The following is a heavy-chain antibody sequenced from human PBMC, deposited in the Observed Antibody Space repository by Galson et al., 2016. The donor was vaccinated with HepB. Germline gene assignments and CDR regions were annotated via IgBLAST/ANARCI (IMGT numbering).Heavy chain of an antibody. CDR3: AKVKNCSGGSCYSWGTFDS. J-gene: IGHJ5*01. CDR1: GFTFSSYA. Sequence: SLRLSCAASGFTFSSYAMSWVRQAPGKGLEWVSHIRGSGVTTYYADSVKGRFTISRDNSKNTLYLQMNSLRAEDTAVYYCAKVKNCSGGSCYSWGTFDSWGQGTLVTVSS. D-gene: IGHD2-15*01. CDR2: IRGSGVTT. V-gene: IGHV3-23*01.